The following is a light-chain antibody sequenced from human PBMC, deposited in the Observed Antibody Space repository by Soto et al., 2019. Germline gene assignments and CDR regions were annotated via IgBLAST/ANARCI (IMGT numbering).Light chain of an antibody. J-gene: IGKJ4*01. CDR1: QSVSNY. V-gene: IGKV3-11*01. CDR2: DAS. Sequence: EIVLPQSQATLSLSPGASATLCGRASQSVSNYLAWYQQRRGQAHRLLIYDASNRATGIPARFSGSGSGTDFSLTISSLEPEDFAVYYCQQRSSWPLTVGGGTKVDI. CDR3: QQRSSWPLT.